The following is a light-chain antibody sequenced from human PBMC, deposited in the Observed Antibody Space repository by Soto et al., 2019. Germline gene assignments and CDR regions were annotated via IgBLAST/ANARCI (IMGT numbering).Light chain of an antibody. V-gene: IGKV2-30*02. CDR1: QSLVHSDGIAY. CDR3: MQGTHWPIT. CDR2: KVS. Sequence: DVVMTQSPLSLPVTLGQPASISCRSNQSLVHSDGIAYFSWFQQRKGRSPRRLIYKVSNRDSGVPARFRGSGSGTDCALQISRVEAEDVGVYYCMQGTHWPITFGQGTRLEI. J-gene: IGKJ5*01.